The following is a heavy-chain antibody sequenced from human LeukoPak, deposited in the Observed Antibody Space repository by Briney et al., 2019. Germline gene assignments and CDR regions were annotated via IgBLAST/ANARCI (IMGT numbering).Heavy chain of an antibody. Sequence: SETLSLTCTVSGYSISSVYYWGWIRQPPGKGLEWIGSIYHSGSTYYNPSLKSRVTISVDTSKNQFSLKLSSVTAADTAVYYCARFAYSSGCDYWGQGTLVTVSS. V-gene: IGHV4-38-2*02. CDR2: IYHSGST. CDR1: GYSISSVYY. CDR3: ARFAYSSGCDY. D-gene: IGHD6-19*01. J-gene: IGHJ4*02.